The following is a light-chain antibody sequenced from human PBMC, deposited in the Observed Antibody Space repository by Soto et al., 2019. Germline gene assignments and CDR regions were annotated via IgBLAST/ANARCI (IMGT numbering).Light chain of an antibody. Sequence: DIQMTQSPSTLSASVGDRVTITCRASQSISSWLAWYQQKPGKAPKFLIYDVSSLESGVPSRFSGSGSGTEFTLTISSLQRDDFATYYCQQYNSYPITFGPGTKVDVK. CDR2: DVS. CDR3: QQYNSYPIT. CDR1: QSISSW. V-gene: IGKV1-5*01. J-gene: IGKJ3*01.